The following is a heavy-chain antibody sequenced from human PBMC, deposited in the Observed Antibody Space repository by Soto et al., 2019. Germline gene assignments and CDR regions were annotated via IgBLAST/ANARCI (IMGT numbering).Heavy chain of an antibody. Sequence: GASVKVSCKASGGTFSSYAISWVRQAPGQGLEWMGGIIPIFGTANYAQKFQGRVTITADKSTSTAYMELSSLRSEDTAVYYCARRYRVRGVRGVHPFDYWGQGTLVTVSS. CDR3: ARRYRVRGVRGVHPFDY. D-gene: IGHD3-10*01. V-gene: IGHV1-69*06. CDR2: IIPIFGTA. CDR1: GGTFSSYA. J-gene: IGHJ4*02.